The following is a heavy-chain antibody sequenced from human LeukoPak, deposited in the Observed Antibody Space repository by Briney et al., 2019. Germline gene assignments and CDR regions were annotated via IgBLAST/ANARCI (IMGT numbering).Heavy chain of an antibody. Sequence: GESLKISCRASGYSFTTYWIGWVRQMPGKGLEWVGIIFPGDSDTRYSPSFQGQVTISADKSISTAYLQWSSLKASDTAMYYCARPRGAGPFDCWGQGTLVTVSS. CDR3: ARPRGAGPFDC. V-gene: IGHV5-51*01. CDR1: GYSFTTYW. D-gene: IGHD6-19*01. J-gene: IGHJ4*02. CDR2: IFPGDSDT.